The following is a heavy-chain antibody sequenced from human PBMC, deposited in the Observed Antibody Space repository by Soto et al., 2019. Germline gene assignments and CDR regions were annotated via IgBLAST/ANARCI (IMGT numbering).Heavy chain of an antibody. D-gene: IGHD2-15*01. CDR3: AREGVLLWGGNPGYYYTAGV. J-gene: IGHJ6*02. V-gene: IGHV4-30-4*01. Sequence: PSETLSHTCTVSGDSIISGDYYWIWLRQTPGKGLVWIGYIYYRGDTNYKPSLKSRVIISVGTSKHHSSLKVRSVSAADTAVYYCAREGVLLWGGNPGYYYTAGVWRQGTTV. CDR1: GDSIISGDYY. CDR2: IYYRGDT.